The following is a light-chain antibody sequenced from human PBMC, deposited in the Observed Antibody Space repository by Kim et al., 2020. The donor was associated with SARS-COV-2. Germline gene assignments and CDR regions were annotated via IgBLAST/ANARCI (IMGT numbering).Light chain of an antibody. Sequence: VALGQTVRITCQGDSLRIYYATWYQQKPGQAPILLIYGKNNRPSGIPDRFSGSSSGNTASLTITGAQAEDEADYYCNSRDTSDNVVFGGGTSLTVL. CDR1: SLRIYY. CDR3: NSRDTSDNVV. CDR2: GKN. J-gene: IGLJ2*01. V-gene: IGLV3-19*01.